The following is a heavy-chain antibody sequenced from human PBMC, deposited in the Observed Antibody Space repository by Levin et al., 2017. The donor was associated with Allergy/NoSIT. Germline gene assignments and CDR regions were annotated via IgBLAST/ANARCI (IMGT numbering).Heavy chain of an antibody. Sequence: PGESLKISCAASGFTFSSSWMTWVRQAPGKTLEWVANINPDGSGKYPVDSVKGRFSISRDNAKNSLYLQMNNLRAEDTAVYYCARDPAYGALDYWGQGTLVTVSA. D-gene: IGHD4-17*01. CDR1: GFTFSSSW. V-gene: IGHV3-7*04. J-gene: IGHJ4*02. CDR3: ARDPAYGALDY. CDR2: INPDGSGK.